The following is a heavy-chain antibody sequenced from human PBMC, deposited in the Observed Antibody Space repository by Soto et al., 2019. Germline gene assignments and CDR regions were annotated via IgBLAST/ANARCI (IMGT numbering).Heavy chain of an antibody. CDR3: ARTTYYDTLTGYKSDAFDI. Sequence: SETLSLTCTVSGGSVSSGSYYWSWIRQPPGKGLEWIGYIYYSGSTNYNPSLKSRVTISVDTSKNQFSLKLSSVTAADTAVYYCARTTYYDTLTGYKSDAFDIWGRGTMVTVS. D-gene: IGHD3-9*01. J-gene: IGHJ3*02. CDR2: IYYSGST. CDR1: GGSVSSGSYY. V-gene: IGHV4-61*01.